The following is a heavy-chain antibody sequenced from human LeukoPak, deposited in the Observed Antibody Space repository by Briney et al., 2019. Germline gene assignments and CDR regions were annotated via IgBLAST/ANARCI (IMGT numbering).Heavy chain of an antibody. CDR3: ARGVVVVAATPNWFDP. J-gene: IGHJ5*02. V-gene: IGHV4-38-2*02. Sequence: PSETLSLTCTVSGYSISSGYYWGWIRQPPGKGLEWIGNIYHTGSTYYNVSLHSRVTISLDTSNNQFSLKLNSVTAADTAVYYCARGVVVVAATPNWFDPWGQGTLVTVSS. CDR2: IYHTGST. CDR1: GYSISSGYY. D-gene: IGHD2-15*01.